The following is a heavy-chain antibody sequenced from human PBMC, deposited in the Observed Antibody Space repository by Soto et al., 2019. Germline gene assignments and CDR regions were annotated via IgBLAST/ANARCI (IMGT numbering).Heavy chain of an antibody. J-gene: IGHJ6*02. CDR2: ISSSSSYI. D-gene: IGHD3-10*01. V-gene: IGHV3-21*01. CDR3: ARDAEVRGVIGDYYYGMDV. Sequence: GGSLRLSCAASGFTFSSYSMNWVRQAPGKGLEWVSSISSSSSYIYYADSVKGRFTISRDNAKNSLYLQMNSLRAEDTAVYYCARDAEVRGVIGDYYYGMDVWGQGTTVTVSS. CDR1: GFTFSSYS.